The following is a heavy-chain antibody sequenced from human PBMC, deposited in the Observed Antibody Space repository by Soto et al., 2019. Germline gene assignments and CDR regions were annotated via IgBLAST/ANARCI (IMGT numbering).Heavy chain of an antibody. CDR1: GFTFDDYA. D-gene: IGHD3-3*01. CDR3: AKGTYYDFWSGTEGAFDY. J-gene: IGHJ4*02. Sequence: ESGGGLVQPGRSLRLSCAASGFTFDDYAMHWVRQAPGKGLEWVSGISWNSGSIGYADSVKGRFTISRDNAKNSLYLQMNSLRAEDTALYYCAKGTYYDFWSGTEGAFDYWGQGTLVTVSS. V-gene: IGHV3-9*01. CDR2: ISWNSGSI.